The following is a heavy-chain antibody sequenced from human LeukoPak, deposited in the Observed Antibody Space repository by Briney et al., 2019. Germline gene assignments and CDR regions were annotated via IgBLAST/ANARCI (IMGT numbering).Heavy chain of an antibody. D-gene: IGHD3-9*01. J-gene: IGHJ4*02. V-gene: IGHV1-18*01. CDR2: ISAYNGNT. Sequence: ASVKVSCKASGYTFTSYGISWVRQAPGQGLEWMGWISAYNGNTNYAQKLQGRVTMTTDTSTSTAYMELRSLRSDDTAVYYCARARQYDILTGYYRFPPLYWGQGTLVTVSS. CDR3: ARARQYDILTGYYRFPPLY. CDR1: GYTFTSYG.